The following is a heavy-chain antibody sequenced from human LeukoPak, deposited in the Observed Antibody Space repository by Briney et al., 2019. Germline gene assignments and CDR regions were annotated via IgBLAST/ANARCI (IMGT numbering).Heavy chain of an antibody. Sequence: GGSLRLSCAASGFTFSSYSMNWVRQAPGKGLEWVSVIYSGGTTYYVDSVKGRFTISRDNSKNMLYLQMNSLRAEDTAVYYCARGPGVAPLWFDPWGQGTLVTVSS. CDR1: GFTFSSYS. J-gene: IGHJ5*02. D-gene: IGHD2-15*01. V-gene: IGHV3-53*01. CDR2: IYSGGTT. CDR3: ARGPGVAPLWFDP.